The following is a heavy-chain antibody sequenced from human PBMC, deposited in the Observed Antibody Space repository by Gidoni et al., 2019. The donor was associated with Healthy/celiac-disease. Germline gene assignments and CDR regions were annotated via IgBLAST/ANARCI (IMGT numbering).Heavy chain of an antibody. CDR1: GCSIISSSYY. D-gene: IGHD2-2*01. J-gene: IGHJ4*02. V-gene: IGHV4-39*01. CDR2: IYYSGST. Sequence: QLQLQESGPGLVKPSETLSLTCTVSGCSIISSSYYWGWIRQPPGKGLGWIGSIYYSGSTYYNPSLKSRVTISVDTTKNQFSLKLSAVTAAETAVYYCARHTVVKAATFDYWGQGTLVTVSS. CDR3: ARHTVVKAATFDY.